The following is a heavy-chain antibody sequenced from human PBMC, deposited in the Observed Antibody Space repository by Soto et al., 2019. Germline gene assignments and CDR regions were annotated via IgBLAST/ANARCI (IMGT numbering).Heavy chain of an antibody. D-gene: IGHD3-10*01. Sequence: EVQLVESGGGLVKPGGSLRLSCAASGFTFSNAWMSWVRQAPGKGLEWVGRIRSKTDGETTDYAAPVKGRFTISRDDSTKTLYLQMNSLKTEDTAVYYCPTDPSGFLVRGVIAVDVWGQGTTVTVSS. J-gene: IGHJ6*02. V-gene: IGHV3-15*01. CDR2: IRSKTDGETT. CDR1: GFTFSNAW. CDR3: PTDPSGFLVRGVIAVDV.